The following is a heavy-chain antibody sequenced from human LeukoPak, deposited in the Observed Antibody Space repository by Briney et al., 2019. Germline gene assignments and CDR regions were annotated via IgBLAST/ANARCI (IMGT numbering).Heavy chain of an antibody. D-gene: IGHD3-9*01. CDR1: GGSISSYY. Sequence: KPSETLSLTCTVSGGSISSYYWAWIRQPPGKGLDWIGTISYAGSPNYNPSLNSRVTMSSDTSSNQFSLRLSSVTDADTAMYYCARVMAVLRYGADYWGQGSLVTVSS. CDR2: ISYAGSP. CDR3: ARVMAVLRYGADY. V-gene: IGHV4-59*12. J-gene: IGHJ4*02.